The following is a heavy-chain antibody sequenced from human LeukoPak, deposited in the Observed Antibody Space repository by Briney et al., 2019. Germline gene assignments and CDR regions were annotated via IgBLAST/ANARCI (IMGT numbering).Heavy chain of an antibody. J-gene: IGHJ4*02. CDR3: AKRRSPMVRGVNVDY. V-gene: IGHV3-23*01. D-gene: IGHD3-10*01. Sequence: AGGSLRLSCAASGFTFSNFAMSWVRQAPGKGLEWVSAISGTGGSTYYADSVKGRFTISRDNSKNRLYLQMNSLRAEDTAVYYCAKRRSPMVRGVNVDYWGQGTLVTVSS. CDR2: ISGTGGST. CDR1: GFTFSNFA.